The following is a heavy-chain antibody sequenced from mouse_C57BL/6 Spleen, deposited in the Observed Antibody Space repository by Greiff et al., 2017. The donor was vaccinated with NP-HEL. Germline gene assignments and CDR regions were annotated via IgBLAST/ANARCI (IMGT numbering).Heavy chain of an antibody. CDR1: GYTFTEYT. Sequence: VQLQQSGAELVKPGASVKLSCKASGYTFTEYTIHWVKQRSGQGLEWIGWFYPGSGSIKYNEKFKDKATLTADKSSSTVYMELSRLTSEDSAVYFCARHEAPLYDYEWAWFAYWGQGTLVTVSA. V-gene: IGHV1-62-2*01. CDR2: FYPGSGSI. D-gene: IGHD2-4*01. J-gene: IGHJ3*01. CDR3: ARHEAPLYDYEWAWFAY.